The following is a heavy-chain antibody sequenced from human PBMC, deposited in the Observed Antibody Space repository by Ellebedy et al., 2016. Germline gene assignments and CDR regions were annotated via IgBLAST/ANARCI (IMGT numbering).Heavy chain of an antibody. CDR3: VRYIAAAGTWYFDS. V-gene: IGHV3-23*01. CDR2: ISGSDAGT. J-gene: IGHJ4*02. Sequence: GGSLRLSCAASGFTFSTYAMSWVRQTPGKGLEWVAAISGSDAGTYHADSVKGRFTISRDNAKNTLYLQLNSLRAEDTAVYSCVRYIAAAGTWYFDSWGQGTLVTVSS. D-gene: IGHD6-13*01. CDR1: GFTFSTYA.